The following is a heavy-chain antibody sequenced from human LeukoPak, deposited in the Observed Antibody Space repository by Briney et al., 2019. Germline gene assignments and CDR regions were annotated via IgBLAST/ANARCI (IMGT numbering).Heavy chain of an antibody. CDR1: GFTFRTYW. D-gene: IGHD3-22*01. V-gene: IGHV3-74*01. Sequence: PGGSLRLSYAASGFTFRTYWMHWVRQAPGKGVVWVSRINSDGSVTNYADSVKGRFTMSKDNAKTTLYLQMNSLRDEDTAVYYCARDYYSCLDYWGQGTLVTVSS. J-gene: IGHJ4*02. CDR2: INSDGSVT. CDR3: ARDYYSCLDY.